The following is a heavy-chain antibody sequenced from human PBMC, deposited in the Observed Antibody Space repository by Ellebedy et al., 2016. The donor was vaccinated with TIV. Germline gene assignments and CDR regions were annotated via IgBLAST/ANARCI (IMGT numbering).Heavy chain of an antibody. D-gene: IGHD4-17*01. CDR1: GFHSRSYW. V-gene: IGHV3-7*01. CDR3: ARRASYGDYAVQVNPWFDP. Sequence: GESLKISCAASGFHSRSYWMTWVRQAPGKGLEWVAKIRQEGDEIYYVESVKGRFTISRDNAKNSLFLQMNSLRVEDTAVYYCARRASYGDYAVQVNPWFDPWGQGTLVTVSS. J-gene: IGHJ5*02. CDR2: IRQEGDEI.